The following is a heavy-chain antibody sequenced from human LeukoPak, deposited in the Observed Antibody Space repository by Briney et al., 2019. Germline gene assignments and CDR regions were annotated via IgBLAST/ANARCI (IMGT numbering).Heavy chain of an antibody. CDR2: IYPRDSDT. J-gene: IGHJ3*02. V-gene: IGHV5-51*01. D-gene: IGHD3-22*01. CDR1: GYSFTSYW. CDR3: ARRRYYDSSGYPKAFDI. Sequence: GESLQISCKGSGYSFTSYWIGWVRQMPGKGLEWMGIIYPRDSDTRYSPSFQGQVTISADKSISTAYLQWSSLKASDTAMYYCARRRYYDSSGYPKAFDIWGQGTMVTVSS.